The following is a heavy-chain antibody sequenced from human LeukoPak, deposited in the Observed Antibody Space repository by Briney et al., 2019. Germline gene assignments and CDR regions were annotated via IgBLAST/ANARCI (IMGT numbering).Heavy chain of an antibody. V-gene: IGHV4-30-2*01. Sequence: SETLSLTCTVSGGSISSGGYYWSWIRQPPGKGLEWIGYIYHGGSTYYNPSLKSRVTISVDRSKNQFSLKLSSVTAADTAVYYCAGLIIVVMADYWGQGTLVTVSS. CDR1: GGSISSGGYY. D-gene: IGHD4-23*01. CDR2: IYHGGST. J-gene: IGHJ4*02. CDR3: AGLIIVVMADY.